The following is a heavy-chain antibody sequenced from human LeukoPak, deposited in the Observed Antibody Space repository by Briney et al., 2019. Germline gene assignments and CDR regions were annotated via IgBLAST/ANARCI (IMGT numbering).Heavy chain of an antibody. CDR1: GDSIRSFF. Sequence: SETLSLTCTVSGDSIRSFFWTWIRQPPGKGLEWIGYIYHSGSTNYSPSLKSRVSMSVDTYKNQFSLRLSSVTAADTAIYYCARHVGPHFDPWGPGSLVTVSS. CDR3: ARHVGPHFDP. D-gene: IGHD1-26*01. J-gene: IGHJ4*03. V-gene: IGHV4-59*08. CDR2: IYHSGST.